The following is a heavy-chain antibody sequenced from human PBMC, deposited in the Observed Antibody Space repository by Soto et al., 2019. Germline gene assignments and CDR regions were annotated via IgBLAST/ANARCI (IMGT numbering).Heavy chain of an antibody. J-gene: IGHJ4*01. D-gene: IGHD1-26*01. CDR2: INGRSNYK. V-gene: IGHV3-21*01. CDR3: AREDGIAGETSAFDY. CDR1: GFMFSTYV. Sequence: EVQLVESGGGLVKPGGSLRLSCATSGFMFSTYVMNWVSQAPGKGLEWVSSINGRSNYKYYANSVRGRFTISRDNAKNSLFLQMSSLTAEDTAVYYCAREDGIAGETSAFDYWGHGTLATVSS.